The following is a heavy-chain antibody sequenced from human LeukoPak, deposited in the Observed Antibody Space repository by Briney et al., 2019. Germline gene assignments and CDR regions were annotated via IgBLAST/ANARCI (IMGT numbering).Heavy chain of an antibody. Sequence: PSETLSLTCTVSGGSISSYYWSWIRQPPGKGLEWIGYIYYSGITNYNPSLKSRVTISVDTSKNQFSLKLSSVTAADTAVYYCARVTPYCSSTSCYLWFDPWGQGTLVTVSS. CDR3: ARVTPYCSSTSCYLWFDP. D-gene: IGHD2-2*01. J-gene: IGHJ5*02. V-gene: IGHV4-59*01. CDR1: GGSISSYY. CDR2: IYYSGIT.